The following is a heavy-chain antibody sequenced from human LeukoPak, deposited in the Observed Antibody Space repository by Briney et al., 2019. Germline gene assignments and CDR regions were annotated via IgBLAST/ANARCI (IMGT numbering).Heavy chain of an antibody. D-gene: IGHD3-9*01. CDR3: ARSSHYDILTGYSEEDAFDI. J-gene: IGHJ3*02. CDR2: IYSGGST. Sequence: PGGSLRLSCAASGFTVSSNYMSWVRKAPGKGLEGVSVIYSGGSTDYADSVKGRFTISRDNSKNTLYLQMNSLRVEDTAVYYCARSSHYDILTGYSEEDAFDIWGQGTMVTVSS. V-gene: IGHV3-53*01. CDR1: GFTVSSNY.